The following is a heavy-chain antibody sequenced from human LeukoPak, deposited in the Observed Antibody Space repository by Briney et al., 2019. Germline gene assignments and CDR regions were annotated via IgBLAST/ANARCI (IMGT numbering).Heavy chain of an antibody. J-gene: IGHJ6*02. V-gene: IGHV1-46*01. Sequence: ASVKVSCKASGYTFTSYYMHWVRQAPGQGLEWMGIINPSGGSTSYAQKFQGRVTMTRDTSTSTAYMELRSLRSDDTAVYYCARGDFEGMDVWGQGTTVTVSS. D-gene: IGHD3-9*01. CDR1: GYTFTSYY. CDR3: ARGDFEGMDV. CDR2: INPSGGST.